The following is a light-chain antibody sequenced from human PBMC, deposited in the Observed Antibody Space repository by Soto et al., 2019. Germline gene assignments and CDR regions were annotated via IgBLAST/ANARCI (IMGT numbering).Light chain of an antibody. V-gene: IGLV1-44*01. CDR1: SSNIGTNT. Sequence: QSVLTQPPSASGTPGQRVTISCSGSSSNIGTNTVNWYQQVPGTAPKLLIYSNNQRPSGVPDRFSGSKSGTSASLAISGLQSEDEADCYCAAWDDSLNGWVFGGGTKLTVL. CDR2: SNN. J-gene: IGLJ3*02. CDR3: AAWDDSLNGWV.